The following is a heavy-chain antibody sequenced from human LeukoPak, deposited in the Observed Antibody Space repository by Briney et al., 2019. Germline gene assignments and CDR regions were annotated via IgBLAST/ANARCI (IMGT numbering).Heavy chain of an antibody. V-gene: IGHV3-20*04. J-gene: IGHJ4*02. D-gene: IGHD4-17*01. CDR2: IKWDGGRT. Sequence: GGSLRLSCAASGFTFDDHGMSWVRQAPGKGLEWVSGIKWDGGRTGYADSVKGRFTISRDNAKNSVYLQMNSLRAEDTAVYYCARETTGTFDYWGQGTLVTVSS. CDR1: GFTFDDHG. CDR3: ARETTGTFDY.